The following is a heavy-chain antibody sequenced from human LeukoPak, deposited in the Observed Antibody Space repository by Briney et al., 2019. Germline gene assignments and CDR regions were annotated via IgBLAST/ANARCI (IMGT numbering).Heavy chain of an antibody. CDR3: ARGQGHPFDY. V-gene: IGHV4-59*01. CDR1: GGSISSYY. CDR2: IYYSGST. Sequence: SETLSLTCTVSGGSISSYYWSWIRQPPGKGLEWIGYIYYSGSTNYNPSLKSRVTISVDTSKNQFSLKLSSVTAADTAVYYCARGQGHPFDYWGQGTLVTVSS. J-gene: IGHJ4*02.